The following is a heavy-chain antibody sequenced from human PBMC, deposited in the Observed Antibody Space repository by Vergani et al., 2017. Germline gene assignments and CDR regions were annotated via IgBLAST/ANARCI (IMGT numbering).Heavy chain of an antibody. J-gene: IGHJ3*02. CDR3: TRASGSYYFSDAFDI. V-gene: IGHV3-73*01. Sequence: EVQLVESGGGLVQPGGSLKLSCAASGFTFSGSAMHWVRQASGKGLEWVGRIRSKANSYATAYAESVKGRFTISRDDSKNTAYLQMNSLKTEDTAVYYCTRASGSYYFSDAFDIWGQGTMVTVSS. D-gene: IGHD1-26*01. CDR2: IRSKANSYAT. CDR1: GFTFSGSA.